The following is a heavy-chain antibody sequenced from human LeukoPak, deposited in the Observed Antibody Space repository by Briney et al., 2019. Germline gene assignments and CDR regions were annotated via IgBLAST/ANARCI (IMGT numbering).Heavy chain of an antibody. D-gene: IGHD3-16*01. Sequence: GGSLRLSCVASGFTFKKYTMGWVRQAPGKGLEWVSVISRGGGRPYYADSVKGRFTISRDDSKNTMYLQMNNLRVEVTATYFCARAGDASWYDFWGQGTLVTVSS. V-gene: IGHV3-23*01. CDR3: ARAGDASWYDF. CDR1: GFTFKKYT. J-gene: IGHJ5*01. CDR2: ISRGGGRP.